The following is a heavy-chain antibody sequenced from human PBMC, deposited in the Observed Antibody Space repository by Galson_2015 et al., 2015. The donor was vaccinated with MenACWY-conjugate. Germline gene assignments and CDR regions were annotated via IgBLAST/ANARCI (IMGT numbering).Heavy chain of an antibody. CDR1: GFTFGSYS. J-gene: IGHJ4*02. D-gene: IGHD2-15*01. Sequence: SLRLSCAASGFTFGSYSMNWVRQTPGKGLEWLSYISGSGSPIYYADSVKGRFTISRDNSKNTLYLQMNSLRAEDTAVYYCAKEYCSGGTCCFDFWGQGSLVTVSS. CDR3: AKEYCSGGTCCFDF. CDR2: ISGSGSPI. V-gene: IGHV3-48*01.